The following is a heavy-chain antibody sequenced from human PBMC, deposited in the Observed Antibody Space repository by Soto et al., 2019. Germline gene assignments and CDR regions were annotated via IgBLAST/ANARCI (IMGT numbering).Heavy chain of an antibody. CDR1: GYTFTSYA. V-gene: IGHV1-3*01. CDR3: ARGPPRGDSYGYVESWFDP. Sequence: QVQLVQSGAEVKKPGASVKVSCKASGYTFTSYAMHWVRQAPGQRLEWMGWINAGNGNTKYSQKFQGRVTITRDTSASTAYMELSSLRSEDTAVYYCARGPPRGDSYGYVESWFDPWGQGTLVTVSS. J-gene: IGHJ5*02. CDR2: INAGNGNT. D-gene: IGHD5-18*01.